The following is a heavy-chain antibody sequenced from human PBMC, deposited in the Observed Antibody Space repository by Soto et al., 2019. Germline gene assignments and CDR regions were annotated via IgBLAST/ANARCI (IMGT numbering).Heavy chain of an antibody. J-gene: IGHJ4*02. V-gene: IGHV3-30-3*01. CDR2: ISYDGSNK. CDR3: ARGMASIPCVDY. D-gene: IGHD5-12*01. Sequence: QVQLVESGGGVVQPGRSLRLSCAASGFTFSSYAMHWVRQAPGKGLEWVAVISYDGSNKYYADSVKGRFTISRDNSKNTLYLQMNSLRAEDTAVYYCARGMASIPCVDYWGQGTLVTVSS. CDR1: GFTFSSYA.